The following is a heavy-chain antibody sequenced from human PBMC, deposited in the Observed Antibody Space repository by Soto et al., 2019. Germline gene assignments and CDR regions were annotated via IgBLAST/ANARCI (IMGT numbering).Heavy chain of an antibody. J-gene: IGHJ4*02. D-gene: IGHD6-19*01. Sequence: VQLVESGGGLVQSGGSLRLSCAGSGFTFSNYWMTWVRQAPGKGLEWVADINQDGSEEYYVDSVKGRFTISRDNAKNSVYLKMISLRAGDMGVLYCVRVLALAGTGYWGQGTLVTVSS. CDR3: VRVLALAGTGY. CDR1: GFTFSNYW. CDR2: INQDGSEE. V-gene: IGHV3-7*01.